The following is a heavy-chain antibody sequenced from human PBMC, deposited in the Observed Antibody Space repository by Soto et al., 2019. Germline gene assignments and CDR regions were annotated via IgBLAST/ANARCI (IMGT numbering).Heavy chain of an antibody. CDR3: ARGLRLRGMDV. CDR2: ISSSSSDI. Sequence: PGGSRRRPCAASGCTFSSYSTNSVLQDQGKGLEWVSSISSSSSDIYDADSVKGRFTISRGNAKNSLYLQTNSLRAEDTAVYYCARGLRLRGMDVWSQGTTVTVSS. D-gene: IGHD5-12*01. CDR1: GCTFSSYS. J-gene: IGHJ6*02. V-gene: IGHV3-21*01.